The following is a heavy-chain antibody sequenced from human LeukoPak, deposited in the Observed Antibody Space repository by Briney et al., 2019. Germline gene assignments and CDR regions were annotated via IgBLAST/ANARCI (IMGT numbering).Heavy chain of an antibody. CDR2: IYYSGST. V-gene: IGHV4-30-4*01. J-gene: IGHJ4*02. CDR3: ASGSGYDLGDY. D-gene: IGHD5-12*01. Sequence: SETLSLTCTVSGGSISSGGYYWGWLRQPPGKGLEWIGYIYYSGSTYYNPSLKSRVTISVDTSKNQFSLKLSSVTAADTAVYYCASGSGYDLGDYWGQGALVTVSS. CDR1: GGSISSGGYY.